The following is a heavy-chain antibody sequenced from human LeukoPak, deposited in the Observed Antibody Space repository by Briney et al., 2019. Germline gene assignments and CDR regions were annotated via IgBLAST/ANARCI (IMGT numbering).Heavy chain of an antibody. CDR3: ARRGSWQAYFDY. D-gene: IGHD6-13*01. CDR1: GGSFSGYY. CDR2: INHSGST. J-gene: IGHJ4*02. V-gene: IGHV4-34*01. Sequence: PSETLSLTCAVYGGSFSGYYWSWIRQPPGKGLEWIGEINHSGSTNYNPSLKSRVTISVDTSKNQFSLKLSSVTAADTAVYYCARRGSWQAYFDYWGQGTLVTVSS.